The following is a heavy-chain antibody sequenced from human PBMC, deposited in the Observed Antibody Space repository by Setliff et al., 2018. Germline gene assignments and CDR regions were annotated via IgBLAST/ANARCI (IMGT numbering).Heavy chain of an antibody. D-gene: IGHD3-16*02. Sequence: ASVKVSCKASGYSFSTYAMSWIRQAPGQGLEWMGWINTNTGNPSYAQGFTGRFVFSLDTSVSTAYLQISSPKPEDTAMYYCARASRFATIVWKGDYYMDVWGKGTTVTVSS. CDR3: ARASRFATIVWKGDYYMDV. CDR2: INTNTGNP. J-gene: IGHJ6*03. CDR1: GYSFSTYA. V-gene: IGHV7-4-1*02.